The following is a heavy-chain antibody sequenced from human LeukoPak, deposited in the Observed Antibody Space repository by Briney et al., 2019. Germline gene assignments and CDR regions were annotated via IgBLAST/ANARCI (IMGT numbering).Heavy chain of an antibody. Sequence: GGSLRPSCAASGFTFSSYSMNWVRQAPGKGLEWVSYISSSSSTIYYADSVKGRFTNSRDNAKNSLYLQMNSLRAEDTAVYYCARVSVHPRLGDQGKGYYYYYYMDVWGKGTTVTVSS. V-gene: IGHV3-48*01. J-gene: IGHJ6*03. CDR1: GFTFSSYS. CDR3: ARVSVHPRLGDQGKGYYYYYYMDV. D-gene: IGHD3-16*01. CDR2: ISSSSSTI.